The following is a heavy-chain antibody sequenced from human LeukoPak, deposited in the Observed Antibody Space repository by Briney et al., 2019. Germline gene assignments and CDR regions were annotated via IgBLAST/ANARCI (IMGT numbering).Heavy chain of an antibody. D-gene: IGHD1-26*01. J-gene: IGHJ4*02. V-gene: IGHV6-1*01. CDR3: VRIRGLGLFDY. CDR1: GDSVSNNRAS. CDR2: TYYRSQWFD. Sequence: SQTLSLTCAISGDSVSNNRASWGWIRQSPSRGLEWLGRTYYRSQWFDDYRPSVRSRITINPDTSKNQFSLQMNSVTPEDTAVYYCVRIRGLGLFDYWGQGTLVTVPS.